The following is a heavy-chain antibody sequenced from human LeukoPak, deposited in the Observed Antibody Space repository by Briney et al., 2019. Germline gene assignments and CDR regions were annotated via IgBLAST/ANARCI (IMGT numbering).Heavy chain of an antibody. CDR2: IYYSGST. CDR1: GGSISSYY. CDR3: ARAGGMGYSSSSVYYYYYMDV. Sequence: SETLSLTCTVSGGSISSYYWSWIRQPPGKGLEWIGYIYYSGSTNYNPSLKSRVTISVDTSKNQFSLKLSSVTAADTAVYYCARAGGMGYSSSSVYYYYYMDVWGKGTTVTVSS. D-gene: IGHD6-6*01. J-gene: IGHJ6*03. V-gene: IGHV4-59*01.